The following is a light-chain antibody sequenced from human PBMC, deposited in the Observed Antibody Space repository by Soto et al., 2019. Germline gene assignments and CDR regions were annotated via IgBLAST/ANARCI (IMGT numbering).Light chain of an antibody. CDR1: QGISSY. J-gene: IGKJ1*01. CDR2: AAS. Sequence: DIQLTQSPSFLSASVGDRVTITCRASQGISSYFAWYQQKPGKAPKLLIYAASTLQSGVTSRFSGSGSGTEFTLTISSLQPEDFATYYCQQLNSYPSTFGQGTKVEIK. V-gene: IGKV1-9*01. CDR3: QQLNSYPST.